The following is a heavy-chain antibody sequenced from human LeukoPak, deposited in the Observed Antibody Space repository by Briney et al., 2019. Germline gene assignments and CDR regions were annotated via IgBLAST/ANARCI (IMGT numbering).Heavy chain of an antibody. J-gene: IGHJ2*01. D-gene: IGHD6-13*01. Sequence: PGGSLRLSCAASGFTVTTNYMNWVRQAPGKGLEWVSIIYSGATTYYADSVKGRFTISRDISKNTVSLQMNSLRAEDTAVYFCPRVGGYFHWHLDLWGRGTLVTVSS. CDR2: IYSGATT. CDR1: GFTVTTNY. CDR3: PRVGGYFHWHLDL. V-gene: IGHV3-53*01.